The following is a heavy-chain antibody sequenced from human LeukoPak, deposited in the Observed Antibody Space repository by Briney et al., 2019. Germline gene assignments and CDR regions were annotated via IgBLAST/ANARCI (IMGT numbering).Heavy chain of an antibody. CDR2: IVVGSGNT. D-gene: IGHD3-3*01. CDR1: GFTFTSSA. Sequence: SVKVSCKASGFTFTSSAMQWVRQARGQRLEWIGWIVVGSGNTNYAQKFQERVTITRDMSTSTAYMELRSLRSDDTAVYYCARDRGTTIFGVVASAPASSDYWGQGTLVTVSS. CDR3: ARDRGTTIFGVVASAPASSDY. V-gene: IGHV1-58*02. J-gene: IGHJ4*02.